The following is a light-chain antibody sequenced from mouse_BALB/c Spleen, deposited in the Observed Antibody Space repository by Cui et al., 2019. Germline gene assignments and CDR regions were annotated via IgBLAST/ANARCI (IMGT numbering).Light chain of an antibody. V-gene: IGKV4-72*01. Sequence: QIVLSQSPAILSASPGEKVTMTCTASSSIRYMRWYQQKPRSSAKPWIYATAHLASGVPARFSGSGSGTSYSLTISRVEAEDAATYYCQQWSSNPWTFGGGTKLEIK. CDR3: QQWSSNPWT. J-gene: IGKJ1*01. CDR1: SSIRY. CDR2: ATA.